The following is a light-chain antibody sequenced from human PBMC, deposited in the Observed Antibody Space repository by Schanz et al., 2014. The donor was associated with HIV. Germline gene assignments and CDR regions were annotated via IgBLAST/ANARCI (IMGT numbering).Light chain of an antibody. CDR3: AAWDDSLKGWV. Sequence: QSVLTQPPSLSGAPGQWVTVSCSGGSSNLGAGYDVHWYQQLPGTAPKLLIYGDNNRPSGVPDRFSGSQSGASASLAISGLQSEDEADYYCAAWDDSLKGWVFGGGTKLTVL. CDR2: GDN. CDR1: SSNLGAGYD. J-gene: IGLJ3*02. V-gene: IGLV1-40*01.